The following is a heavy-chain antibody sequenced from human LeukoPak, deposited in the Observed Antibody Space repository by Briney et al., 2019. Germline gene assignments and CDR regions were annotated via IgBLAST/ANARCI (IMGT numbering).Heavy chain of an antibody. CDR1: GGSFSGYY. CDR3: ASLHGYSSSWYVDLVYYYYGMDV. Sequence: SETLSLTCAVYGGSFSGYYWGWIRQPPGKGLEWIGSIYYSGSTYYNPSLKSRVTISVDTSKNQFSLKLSSVTAADTAVYYCASLHGYSSSWYVDLVYYYYGMDVWGQGTTVTVSS. CDR2: IYYSGST. J-gene: IGHJ6*02. V-gene: IGHV4-39*01. D-gene: IGHD6-13*01.